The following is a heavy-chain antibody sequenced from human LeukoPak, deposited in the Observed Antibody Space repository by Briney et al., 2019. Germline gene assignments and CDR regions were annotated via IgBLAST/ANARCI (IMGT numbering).Heavy chain of an antibody. V-gene: IGHV3-7*01. CDR1: GFTFSSNW. J-gene: IGHJ4*02. CDR2: MNQDGSAN. Sequence: GGSLRLACAVSGFTFSSNWMSSVRQAPGKGLERVAHMNQDGSANYYVDSVRGRFTISRDNAKNSLFLQMNSLSAEDSAVYYCATTVAGYPNDYLDFWGRGTLVTVSS. CDR3: ATTVAGYPNDYLDF. D-gene: IGHD6-19*01.